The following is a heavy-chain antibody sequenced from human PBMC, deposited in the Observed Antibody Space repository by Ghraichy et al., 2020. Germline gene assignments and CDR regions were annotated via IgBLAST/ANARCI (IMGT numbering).Heavy chain of an antibody. CDR3: ARGQQQLVYYYYYGMDV. Sequence: SETLSLTCTVSGGSISSSSYYWGWIRQPPGKGLEWIGSIYYSGSTYYNPSLKSRVTISVDTSKNQFSPKLSSVTAADTAGYYCARGQQQLVYYYYYGMDVWGQGTTVTVSS. V-gene: IGHV4-39*01. CDR2: IYYSGST. D-gene: IGHD6-13*01. CDR1: GGSISSSSYY. J-gene: IGHJ6*02.